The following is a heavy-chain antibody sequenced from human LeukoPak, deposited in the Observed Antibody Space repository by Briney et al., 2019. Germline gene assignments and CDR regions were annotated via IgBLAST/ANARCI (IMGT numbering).Heavy chain of an antibody. Sequence: PSETLSLTCAVSGYSITSTYWRGWVRQTPGRGLEWIGSLHHSGSTSYSPSLKSRVTISVDTSKNQFSLRLSSVTAADTAVYYCARVGGDDGTGHYSVDYCGQGTLVTVSS. CDR2: LHHSGST. J-gene: IGHJ4*02. V-gene: IGHV4-38-2*01. CDR3: ARVGGDDGTGHYSVDY. CDR1: GYSITSTYW. D-gene: IGHD3-22*01.